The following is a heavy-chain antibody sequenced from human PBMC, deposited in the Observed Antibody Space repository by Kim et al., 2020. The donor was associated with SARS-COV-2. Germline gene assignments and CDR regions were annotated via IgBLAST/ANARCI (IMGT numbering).Heavy chain of an antibody. V-gene: IGHV3-43D*03. CDR1: GLNFGDYA. Sequence: GGSLRLSCVGSGLNFGDYAFHWVRQRPGKGLEWVSLITSNGGLTYYADSVRGRFIASRDNSKDSLFLQMDSLRPEDTGFYYCARVATRALTGGCHRGSGAWGQGTRVSVSS. CDR3: ARVATRALTGGCHRGSGA. J-gene: IGHJ4*02. D-gene: IGHD2-8*02. CDR2: ITSNGGLT.